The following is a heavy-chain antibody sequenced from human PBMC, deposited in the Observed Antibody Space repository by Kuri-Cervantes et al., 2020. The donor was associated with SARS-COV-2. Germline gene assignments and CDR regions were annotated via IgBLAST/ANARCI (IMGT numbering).Heavy chain of an antibody. CDR3: ARVPTTVRSFDI. D-gene: IGHD4-17*01. CDR2: ISAYNGNT. J-gene: IGHJ3*02. Sequence: ASVKVSCKASGYTFTSYGISWVRQAPGQGLEWMGWISAYNGNTNYAQKLQGRVTMTTDTSTSTAYMELSSLRSEDTAVYYCARVPTTVRSFDIWGQGTMVTVSS. CDR1: GYTFTSYG. V-gene: IGHV1-18*04.